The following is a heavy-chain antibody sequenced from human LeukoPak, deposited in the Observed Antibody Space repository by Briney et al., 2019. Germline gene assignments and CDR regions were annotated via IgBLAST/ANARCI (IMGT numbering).Heavy chain of an antibody. V-gene: IGHV3-9*01. Sequence: GGSLRLSCAASGFTFDDYAMHWVRQAPGKGLERVSGISWNSGSIGYADSVKGRFTISRDNAKNSLYLQMNSLRAEDTALYYCAKGLVGVFDYWGQGTLVTVSS. CDR1: GFTFDDYA. CDR2: ISWNSGSI. D-gene: IGHD6-19*01. CDR3: AKGLVGVFDY. J-gene: IGHJ4*02.